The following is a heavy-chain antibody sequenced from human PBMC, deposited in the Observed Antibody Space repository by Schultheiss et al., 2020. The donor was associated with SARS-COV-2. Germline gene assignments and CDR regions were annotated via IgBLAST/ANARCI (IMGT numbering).Heavy chain of an antibody. CDR3: ARGASHDSSSWFSYYYYYGMDV. V-gene: IGHV3-23*01. CDR2: ISGSGGST. J-gene: IGHJ6*02. CDR1: GFTFSSYA. D-gene: IGHD6-13*01. Sequence: GESLKISCAASGFTFSSYAMSWVRQAPGKGLEWVSAISGSGGSTYYADSVKGRFTISRDNAKNSLYLQMNSLRAEDTAVYYCARGASHDSSSWFSYYYYYGMDVWGQGTTVTVSS.